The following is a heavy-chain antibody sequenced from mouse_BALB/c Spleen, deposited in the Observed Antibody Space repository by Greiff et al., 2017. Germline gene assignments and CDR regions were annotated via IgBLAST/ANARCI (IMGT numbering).Heavy chain of an antibody. CDR1: GDSITSGY. J-gene: IGHJ4*01. Sequence: EVKLQESGPSLVKPSQTLSLTCSVTGDSITSGYWNWIRKFPGNKLEYMGYISYSGSTYYNPSLKSRISITRDTSKNQYYLQLNSVTTEDTATYYCARRQVWDEGVSYYAMDYWGQGTSVTVSS. CDR2: ISYSGST. CDR3: ARRQVWDEGVSYYAMDY. D-gene: IGHD4-1*01. V-gene: IGHV3-8*02.